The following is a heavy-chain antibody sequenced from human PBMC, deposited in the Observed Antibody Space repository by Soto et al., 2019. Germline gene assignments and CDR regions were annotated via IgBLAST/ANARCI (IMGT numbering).Heavy chain of an antibody. Sequence: QVQLVQSGAEVKKPGASVKVSCKASGYTFTSYGISWVRQAPGQGLEWMGWISAYNGNTNYAQKLQGRVTMTTDTSTSTAYMELRSLRSDDTAVYYCARDSRVVEWLDGREKFDYWGQGTLVTVSS. CDR2: ISAYNGNT. D-gene: IGHD6-19*01. V-gene: IGHV1-18*01. J-gene: IGHJ4*02. CDR1: GYTFTSYG. CDR3: ARDSRVVEWLDGREKFDY.